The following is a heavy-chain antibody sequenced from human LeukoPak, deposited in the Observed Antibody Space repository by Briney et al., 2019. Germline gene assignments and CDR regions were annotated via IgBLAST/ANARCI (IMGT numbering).Heavy chain of an antibody. D-gene: IGHD1-26*01. CDR1: GGTFSSYA. CDR3: ARGEGILGSY. Sequence: ASVKVSCKASGGTFSSYAISWVRQATGQGLEWMGWMNPNSGNTGYAQKFQGRVTMTRDISISTAYMELSSLRSEDTAVYYCARGEGILGSYWGQGTLVTVSS. V-gene: IGHV1-8*02. CDR2: MNPNSGNT. J-gene: IGHJ4*02.